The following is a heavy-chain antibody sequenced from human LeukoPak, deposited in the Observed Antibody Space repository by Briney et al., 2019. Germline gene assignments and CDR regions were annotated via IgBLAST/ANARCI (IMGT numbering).Heavy chain of an antibody. V-gene: IGHV3-23*01. J-gene: IGHJ4*02. CDR1: GFNFSSYA. D-gene: IGHD1-1*01. CDR2: ISGRGGST. Sequence: GGSLRLSCAASGFNFSSYAMSWVRQTPGKGLEWVSGISGRGGSTYYADSVKGRFSISRDNSKNTLYLQMNSLRAEDTAVYFCAKDAGGTGIYFDCWGQGTLVTVSS. CDR3: AKDAGGTGIYFDC.